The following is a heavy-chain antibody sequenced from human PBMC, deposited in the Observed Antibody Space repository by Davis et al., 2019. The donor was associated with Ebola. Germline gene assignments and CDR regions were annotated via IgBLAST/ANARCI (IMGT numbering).Heavy chain of an antibody. CDR3: ARAVFHEVLDY. J-gene: IGHJ4*02. CDR2: VSHSERER. CDR1: GFTFSNYA. Sequence: GESLKISCAASGFTFSNYAMHWVSQAPGKGLEWVAVVSHSERERFYGDSVKGRFTISRDNSENTLYLQMNSLTADDTAVYYCARAVFHEVLDYWGQGTPVTVSS. D-gene: IGHD3-3*01. V-gene: IGHV3-30*04.